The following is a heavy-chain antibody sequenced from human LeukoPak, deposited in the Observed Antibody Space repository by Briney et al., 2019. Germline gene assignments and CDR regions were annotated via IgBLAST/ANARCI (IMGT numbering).Heavy chain of an antibody. Sequence: GGSLRLSCAASGFTFSSYAMSWVRQAPGKGLEWVSAISGSGGSTYYADSVKGRFTIYRDNSKNTLYLQMNSLTAEDTAVYYCAKEWKDSSGYYYYFDYWGQGTLVTVSS. J-gene: IGHJ4*02. V-gene: IGHV3-23*01. D-gene: IGHD3-22*01. CDR2: ISGSGGST. CDR1: GFTFSSYA. CDR3: AKEWKDSSGYYYYFDY.